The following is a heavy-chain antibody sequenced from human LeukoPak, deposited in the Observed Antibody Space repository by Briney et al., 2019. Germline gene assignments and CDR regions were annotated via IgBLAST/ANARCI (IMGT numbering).Heavy chain of an antibody. Sequence: ASVKVSCKASGYTFTSYDINWVRQATGQGLEWVGWMNPNSGNTGNAQRFQGRVTLTRDTSISTAYMELSSLTSEDTAVYYCARRRADSGGTWVDVWGKGTTVTISS. V-gene: IGHV1-8*01. CDR3: ARRRADSGGTWVDV. J-gene: IGHJ6*04. D-gene: IGHD1-1*01. CDR1: GYTFTSYD. CDR2: MNPNSGNT.